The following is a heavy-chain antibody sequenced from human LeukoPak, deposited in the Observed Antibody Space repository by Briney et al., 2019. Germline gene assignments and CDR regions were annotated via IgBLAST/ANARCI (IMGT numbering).Heavy chain of an antibody. CDR2: IYYTGSPT. CDR1: GDSINNNNYY. V-gene: IGHV4-39*07. Sequence: SETLSLTCTVSGDSINNNNYYWGWIRQPPGKGLEWIGNIYYTGSPTFYNPSLKSRLTISVDTSKSHFSLKLTSVTAADTAVYYCARDVLRDYGDPFDSWGQGTLVTVSS. CDR3: ARDVLRDYGDPFDS. J-gene: IGHJ4*02. D-gene: IGHD4-17*01.